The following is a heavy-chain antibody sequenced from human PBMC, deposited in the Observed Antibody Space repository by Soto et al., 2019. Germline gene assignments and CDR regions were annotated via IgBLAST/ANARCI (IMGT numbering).Heavy chain of an antibody. CDR3: ARDLDVRTYYYGSGSYDY. CDR1: GFTFSSYW. Sequence: GGSLRLSCAASGFTFSSYWMHWVRQAPGKGLVWVSRINSDGSSTSYADSVKGRFTISRDNAKNTLYLQMNSLRAEDTAVYYCARDLDVRTYYYGSGSYDYCGQGTLVTVSS. V-gene: IGHV3-74*01. CDR2: INSDGSST. J-gene: IGHJ4*02. D-gene: IGHD3-10*01.